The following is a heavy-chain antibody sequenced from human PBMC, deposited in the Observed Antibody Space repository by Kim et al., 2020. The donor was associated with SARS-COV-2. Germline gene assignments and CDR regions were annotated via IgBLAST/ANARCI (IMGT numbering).Heavy chain of an antibody. CDR3: ARRYSYGFDY. Sequence: YYAESVKGQFTIYREKSKNTVYLQMNSLRDEDTAVYYCARRYSYGFDYWGPGTLVTVSS. D-gene: IGHD5-18*01. J-gene: IGHJ4*02. V-gene: IGHV3-53*01.